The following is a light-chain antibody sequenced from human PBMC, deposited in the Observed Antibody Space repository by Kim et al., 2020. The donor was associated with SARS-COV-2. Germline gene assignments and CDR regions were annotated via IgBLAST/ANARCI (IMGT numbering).Light chain of an antibody. Sequence: SYELTQPPSVSVAPGQPARITCEGNNIGNKYLHWYQQKPGQAPVLVISYDTDRPSGIPERFSGSNSGQTATLTINRVEAGDEADYYCQPCDSNCAVFGGGTQLTVL. J-gene: IGLJ2*01. CDR3: QPCDSNCAV. CDR1: NIGNKY. CDR2: YDT. V-gene: IGLV3-21*04.